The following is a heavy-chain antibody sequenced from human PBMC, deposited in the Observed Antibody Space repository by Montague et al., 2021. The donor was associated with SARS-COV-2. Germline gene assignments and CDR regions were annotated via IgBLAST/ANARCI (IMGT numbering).Heavy chain of an antibody. CDR2: ISSSTDYI. Sequence: SLRLSCAASGFTFSTSCVNWVRQTPGKRPEWVSAISSSTDYIYYSDSVKGRFTISRDNAGNSLYLQMTSLRVEDTAVYYCSRDSGEEVVRDWGQGTLVTVS. CDR3: SRDSGEEVVRD. V-gene: IGHV3-21*01. D-gene: IGHD7-27*01. J-gene: IGHJ4*02. CDR1: GFTFSTSC.